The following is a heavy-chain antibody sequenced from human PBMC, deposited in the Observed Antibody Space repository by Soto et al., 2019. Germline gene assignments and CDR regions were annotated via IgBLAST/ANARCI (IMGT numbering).Heavy chain of an antibody. J-gene: IGHJ6*03. Sequence: PGGSLRLSCAASGFTFSSYGMHWVRQAPGKGLEWVAVISYDGSNKYYADSVKGRFTISRDNSKNTLYLQMNSLRAEDTAVYYCAKDPYPQSHYYYYYMDVWGKGTTVTVSS. CDR3: AKDPYPQSHYYYYYMDV. V-gene: IGHV3-30*18. CDR1: GFTFSSYG. CDR2: ISYDGSNK.